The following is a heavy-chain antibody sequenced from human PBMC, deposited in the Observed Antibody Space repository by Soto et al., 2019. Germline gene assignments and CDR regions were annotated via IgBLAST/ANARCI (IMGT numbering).Heavy chain of an antibody. D-gene: IGHD5-12*01. Sequence: KTSETLSLTCTVSGGSISSYYWSWIRQPPGKGLEWIGYIYYSGSTNYNPSLKSRVTISVDTSKNQFSLKLSSVTAADTAVYYCARDRPRGRHYYYGMDVWGPGTTVTVSS. CDR2: IYYSGST. V-gene: IGHV4-59*01. CDR3: ARDRPRGRHYYYGMDV. CDR1: GGSISSYY. J-gene: IGHJ6*02.